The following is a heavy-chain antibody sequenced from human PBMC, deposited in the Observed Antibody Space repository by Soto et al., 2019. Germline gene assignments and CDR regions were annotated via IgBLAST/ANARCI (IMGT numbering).Heavy chain of an antibody. D-gene: IGHD6-13*01. CDR3: ARIGEADGREYLQH. J-gene: IGHJ1*01. Sequence: EVQLVESGGGLVQPGGSLKLSCAASGFTFSSYWMTWVRQAPGKGLEWVANIKQAGSEKYYVGSVEGRFTISRDNAENSLYLQMDSLGVEDKAVYYCARIGEADGREYLQHWGKGTMVTVSS. CDR2: IKQAGSEK. CDR1: GFTFSSYW. V-gene: IGHV3-7*01.